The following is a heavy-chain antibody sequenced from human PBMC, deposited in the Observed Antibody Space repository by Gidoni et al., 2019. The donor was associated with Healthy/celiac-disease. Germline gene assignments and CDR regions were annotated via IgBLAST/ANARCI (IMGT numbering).Heavy chain of an antibody. V-gene: IGHV3-30*04. D-gene: IGHD3-3*01. CDR2: ISYDGSNK. Sequence: QVQLVESGGGVVQPGRSLRLSCAASGFTFRSYAMHWVRQAPGKGLEWVAVISYDGSNKYYADSVKGRFTISRDNSKNTLYLQMNSLRAEDTAVYYCARDITIFGVVPDAFDIWGQGTMVTVSS. CDR3: ARDITIFGVVPDAFDI. CDR1: GFTFRSYA. J-gene: IGHJ3*02.